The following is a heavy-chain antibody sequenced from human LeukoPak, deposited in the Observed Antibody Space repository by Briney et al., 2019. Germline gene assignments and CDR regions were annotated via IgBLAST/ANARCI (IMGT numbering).Heavy chain of an antibody. V-gene: IGHV4-39*07. J-gene: IGHJ4*02. D-gene: IGHD4/OR15-4a*01. CDR2: INHSGST. CDR1: GGSISSSSYY. CDR3: ARAGIYGDYLDY. Sequence: SETLSLTCTVSGGSISSSSYYWGWIRQPPGKGLEWIGEINHSGSTNYNPSLKSRVTISVDTSKNQFSLKLSSVTAADTAVYYCARAGIYGDYLDYWGQGTLVTVSS.